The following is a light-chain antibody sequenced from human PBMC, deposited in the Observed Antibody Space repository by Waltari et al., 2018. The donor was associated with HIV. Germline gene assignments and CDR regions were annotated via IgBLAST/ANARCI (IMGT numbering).Light chain of an antibody. CDR2: DAS. J-gene: IGKJ2*03. V-gene: IGKV1-33*01. CDR3: QHYDNLPYS. CDR1: QEMSNY. Sequence: IQMTQSPSALSACVGDRVTITCQASQEMSNYLNLYQQEPGTAPKLLSYDASNLETGVPSMFSGSRYGTDFTFTISSMQPEDNAIYDGQHYDNLPYSLGQGTKLEIK.